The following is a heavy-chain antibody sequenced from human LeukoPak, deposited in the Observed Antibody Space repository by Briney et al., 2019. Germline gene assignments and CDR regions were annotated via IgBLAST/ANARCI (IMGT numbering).Heavy chain of an antibody. CDR2: INHSGST. J-gene: IGHJ4*02. V-gene: IGHV4-34*01. CDR3: ARSDGYDFWSGYSLLRFDY. Sequence: PSETLSLTCAVYGGSFSGYYWSWIRQPPGKGLEWIGEINHSGSTNYNPSLKSRVTISVDTSKNQFSLKLSSVTAAGTAVYYCARSDGYDFWSGYSLLRFDYWGQGTLVTVSS. D-gene: IGHD3-3*01. CDR1: GGSFSGYY.